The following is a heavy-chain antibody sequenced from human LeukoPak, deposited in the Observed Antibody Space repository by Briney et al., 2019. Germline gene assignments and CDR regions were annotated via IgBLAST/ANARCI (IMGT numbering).Heavy chain of an antibody. CDR2: IYYSGST. CDR1: GGSISSSSYY. J-gene: IGHJ6*03. V-gene: IGHV4-39*07. D-gene: IGHD3-3*01. CDR3: ASRQYDFWSGYSLYYMDV. Sequence: SETLSLTCTVSGGSISSSSYYWGWIRQPPGKGLEWIGSIYYSGSTNYNPSLKSRVTISVDTSKNQFSLKLSSVTAADTAVYYCASRQYDFWSGYSLYYMDVWGKGTTVTVSS.